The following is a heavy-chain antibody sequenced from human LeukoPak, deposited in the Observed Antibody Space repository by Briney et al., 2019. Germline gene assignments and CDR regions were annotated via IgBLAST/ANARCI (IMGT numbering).Heavy chain of an antibody. CDR1: GFTFSRYG. CDR2: VSFEGGNK. Sequence: GGSLRLSCAASGFTFSRYGMHWVRRAPGKGLEWVAVVSFEGGNKYYADSVKGRFTISRDNSKNTLSLQMNSLRAEDTAVYYCAKDMGYYYGSGSYPPENDYWGQGTLVTVSS. CDR3: AKDMGYYYGSGSYPPENDY. V-gene: IGHV3-30*18. D-gene: IGHD3-10*01. J-gene: IGHJ4*02.